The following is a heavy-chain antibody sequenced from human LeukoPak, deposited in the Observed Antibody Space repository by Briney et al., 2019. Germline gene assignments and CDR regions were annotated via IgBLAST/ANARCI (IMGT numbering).Heavy chain of an antibody. CDR2: ISTSGRAT. Sequence: GGSLRLSCAASGFAFSTYAMTWVRQAPEQGLQWVSTISTSGRATYYADSVEGRFTISRDNSKNTLYLQMNSLRADDTAVYYCAKARGSSVYEQFDYWGQGTQVTVSP. CDR1: GFAFSTYA. J-gene: IGHJ4*02. CDR3: AKARGSSVYEQFDY. D-gene: IGHD5/OR15-5a*01. V-gene: IGHV3-23*01.